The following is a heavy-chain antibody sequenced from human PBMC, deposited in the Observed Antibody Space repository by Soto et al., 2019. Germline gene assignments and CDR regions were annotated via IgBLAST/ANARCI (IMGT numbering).Heavy chain of an antibody. CDR2: ISVDSGNT. V-gene: IGHV1-18*01. CDR1: GYIFTSYG. CDR3: ARFNGSGTNDYMDV. J-gene: IGHJ6*03. D-gene: IGHD3-10*01. Sequence: QVQLVQSGAELKKPGASAKVSCKASGYIFTSYGISWVRQAPGQGLEWMAWISVDSGNTNYAQNFQRGVTMTTTTSASTAHMEPRSLTSDDTAVYYWARFNGSGTNDYMDVWGKGTTVIVSS.